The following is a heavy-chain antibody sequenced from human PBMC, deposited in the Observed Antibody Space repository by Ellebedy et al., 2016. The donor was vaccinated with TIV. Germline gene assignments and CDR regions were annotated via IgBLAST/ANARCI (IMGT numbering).Heavy chain of an antibody. J-gene: IGHJ4*02. D-gene: IGHD6-19*01. CDR1: GYRFTGYY. CDR3: ARGLNGWYYY. V-gene: IGHV1-2*02. Sequence: AASVKVSCKASGYRFTGYYMHWVRQVPGQGLEWMGWINGNSGDTNYAQKFQGRVTMTRDTSITKAYMELTRLRPDDTAVYFCARGLNGWYYYWGQGTLVTVSS. CDR2: INGNSGDT.